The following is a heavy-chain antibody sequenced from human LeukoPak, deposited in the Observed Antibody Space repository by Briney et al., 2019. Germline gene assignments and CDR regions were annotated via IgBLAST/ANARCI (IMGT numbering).Heavy chain of an antibody. Sequence: GGSLRLSCAASGFTFSSYSMNWVRQAPGKGLEWVSSINSSSSYIYYADSVKGRFTISRDNAKNSLYLQMNSLRAEDAAVYYCARCGYSSSWYFFVYYYGMDVWGQGTTVTVSS. D-gene: IGHD6-13*01. CDR2: INSSSSYI. CDR1: GFTFSSYS. CDR3: ARCGYSSSWYFFVYYYGMDV. V-gene: IGHV3-21*01. J-gene: IGHJ6*02.